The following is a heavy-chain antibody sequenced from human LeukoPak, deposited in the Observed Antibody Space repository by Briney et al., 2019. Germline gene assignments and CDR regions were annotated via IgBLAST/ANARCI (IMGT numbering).Heavy chain of an antibody. CDR2: IYYSGST. CDR3: ARSSVVVPHMDV. D-gene: IGHD2-21*01. CDR1: GGSISSYY. V-gene: IGHV4-59*01. J-gene: IGHJ6*03. Sequence: SETLSLTCTVSGGSISSYYWSWIQQPPGKGLEWIGYIYYSGSTNYNPSLKSRVTISVDTSKNQFSLKLSSVTAADTAVYYCARSSVVVPHMDVWGKGTTVTVSS.